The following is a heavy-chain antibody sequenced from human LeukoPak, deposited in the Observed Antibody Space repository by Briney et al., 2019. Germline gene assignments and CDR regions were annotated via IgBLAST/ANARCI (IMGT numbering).Heavy chain of an antibody. D-gene: IGHD1-26*01. CDR1: GFTFSSYA. Sequence: GGSLRLSCAASGFTFSSYAMSWVRQAPGKGLEWVSGINWNGGSTGYADSVKGRFTISRDNAKNSLYLQMNSLRAEDTALYHCARHRGGSYLYYFDYWGQGTLVTVSS. J-gene: IGHJ4*02. V-gene: IGHV3-20*01. CDR3: ARHRGGSYLYYFDY. CDR2: INWNGGST.